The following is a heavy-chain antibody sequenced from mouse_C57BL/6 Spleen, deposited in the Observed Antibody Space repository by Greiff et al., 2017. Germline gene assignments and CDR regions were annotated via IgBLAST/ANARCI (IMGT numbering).Heavy chain of an antibody. CDR2: INYDGSST. D-gene: IGHD2-4*01. J-gene: IGHJ2*01. Sequence: EVQLMESEGGLVQPGSSMKLSCTASGFTFSDYYMAWVRQVPGKGLEWVANINYDGSSTYYLDSLKSRFIISRDNAKNILYLQMSSLKSEDTATYYCARGDYGLFDYWGQGTTLTVSA. CDR3: ARGDYGLFDY. V-gene: IGHV5-16*01. CDR1: GFTFSDYY.